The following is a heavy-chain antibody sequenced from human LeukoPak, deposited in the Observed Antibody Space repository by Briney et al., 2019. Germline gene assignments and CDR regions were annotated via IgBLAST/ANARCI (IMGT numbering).Heavy chain of an antibody. CDR3: AKDHYDYVWGSYRPASDI. CDR1: GFIFDVYA. V-gene: IGHV3-43*02. Sequence: GRSLRPSCAASGFIFDVYAMYWVRQAPGKGLESVSLISGVGGSTDYAVSVKGRFTICRDNNKNSLYLQMNSLRTEDTALYYCAKDHYDYVWGSYRPASDIRGQGTMVTVSS. J-gene: IGHJ3*02. D-gene: IGHD3-16*02. CDR2: ISGVGGST.